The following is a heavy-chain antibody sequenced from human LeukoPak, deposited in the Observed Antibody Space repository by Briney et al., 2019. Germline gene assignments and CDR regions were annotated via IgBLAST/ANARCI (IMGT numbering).Heavy chain of an antibody. Sequence: ASVKVSCKASGGTFSSYAISWVRQAPGQGLEWMGGIIPIFGTANYAQKFQGRVTITADESTSTAYMELSSLRSEDTAVYCCAHNREPMDAFDIWGQGTMVTVSS. V-gene: IGHV1-69*13. CDR3: AHNREPMDAFDI. CDR1: GGTFSSYA. J-gene: IGHJ3*02. CDR2: IIPIFGTA. D-gene: IGHD1-26*01.